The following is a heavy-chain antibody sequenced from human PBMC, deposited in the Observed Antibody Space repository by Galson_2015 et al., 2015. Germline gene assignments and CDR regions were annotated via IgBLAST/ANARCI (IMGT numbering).Heavy chain of an antibody. D-gene: IGHD7-27*01. V-gene: IGHV3-15*01. CDR1: GFTFSNAW. Sequence: SLRLSCAASGFTFSNAWMSWVRQAPGKGLEWVGRIKSKTDGGTTDYAAPVKGRFTISRDDSKNTLYLQMNSLKTEDTAVYYCTTDAGDAPIGYFDYWGQGTLVTVSS. CDR2: IKSKTDGGTT. CDR3: TTDAGDAPIGYFDY. J-gene: IGHJ4*02.